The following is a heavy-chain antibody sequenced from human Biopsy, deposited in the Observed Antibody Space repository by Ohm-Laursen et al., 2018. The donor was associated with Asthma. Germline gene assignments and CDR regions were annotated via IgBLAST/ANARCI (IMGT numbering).Heavy chain of an antibody. CDR1: GGTFNTYV. V-gene: IGHV1-69*13. J-gene: IGHJ4*02. D-gene: IGHD2-2*01. CDR2: INSVFGTT. Sequence: GASVKVSCKPLGGTFNTYVISWVRQAPGQGLEWMGGINSVFGTTTYPQKFQDRVTITADDSTSTVYMELSSLRSEDTAVYYCARKAGSCISRTCYSLDFWGQGTLVTVSS. CDR3: ARKAGSCISRTCYSLDF.